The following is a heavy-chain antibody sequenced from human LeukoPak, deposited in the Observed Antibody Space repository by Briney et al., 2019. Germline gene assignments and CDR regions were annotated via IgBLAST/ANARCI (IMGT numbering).Heavy chain of an antibody. CDR3: ASQAVAGTWGYYYYGMDV. V-gene: IGHV4-39*01. D-gene: IGHD6-19*01. J-gene: IGHJ6*02. Sequence: SETLSLTCTVSGGSISSSSYYWGWIRQPPGKGLEWIGSIYYSGSTYYNPSLKSRVTISVDTSKNQFSLKLSSVTAADTAVYYCASQAVAGTWGYYYYGMDVWGQGTTVTVSS. CDR2: IYYSGST. CDR1: GGSISSSSYY.